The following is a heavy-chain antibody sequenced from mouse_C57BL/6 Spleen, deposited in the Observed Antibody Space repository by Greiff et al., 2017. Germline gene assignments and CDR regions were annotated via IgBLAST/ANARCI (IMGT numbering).Heavy chain of an antibody. CDR1: GYTFTDYE. Sequence: VKLQESGAELVRPGASVTLSCKASGYTFTDYEMHWVKQTPVHGLEWIGAIDPETGGTAYNQKFKGKAILTADKSSSTAYMELRSLTSEDSAVYYCTKDTTVVAKRPWHYFDYWGQGTTLTVSS. D-gene: IGHD1-1*01. V-gene: IGHV1-15*01. J-gene: IGHJ2*01. CDR2: IDPETGGT. CDR3: TKDTTVVAKRPWHYFDY.